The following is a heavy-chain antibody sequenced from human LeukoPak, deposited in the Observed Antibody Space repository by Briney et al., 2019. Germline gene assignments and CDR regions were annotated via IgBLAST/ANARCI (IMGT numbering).Heavy chain of an antibody. J-gene: IGHJ4*02. CDR1: GASTSDKY. CDR2: IYNGRNT. D-gene: IGHD6-19*01. V-gene: IGHV4-59*08. CDR3: AQTTGWPGFDF. Sequence: PSETLSLTCSASGASTSDKYWSWIRQSPGRTLEWMGHIYNGRNTKYNPSLTSRVTISVDTSKNQFPLSLTSVTAADTAMYYCAQTTGWPGFDFWGPGALVTVSS.